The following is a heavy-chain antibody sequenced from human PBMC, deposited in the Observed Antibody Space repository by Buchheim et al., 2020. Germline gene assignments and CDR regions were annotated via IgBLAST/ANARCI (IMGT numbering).Heavy chain of an antibody. CDR2: IYYSGST. CDR1: GGSISTSIYY. J-gene: IGHJ4*02. CDR3: AKYTNNDDVDVVTTHYY. D-gene: IGHD5-12*01. V-gene: IGHV4-39*01. Sequence: QLQLQESGPGLVKPSETLSLTCTVSGGSISTSIYYWGWIRQPPGKGLEWIGSIYYSGSTYYNPSLKSRVTLSVDTSNNQFSLRLRSVTAADTAVYYCAKYTNNDDVDVVTTHYYWGQGTL.